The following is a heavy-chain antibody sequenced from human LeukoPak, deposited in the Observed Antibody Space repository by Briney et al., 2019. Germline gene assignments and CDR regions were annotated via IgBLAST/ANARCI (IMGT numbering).Heavy chain of an antibody. Sequence: SETLSLTCAVYGGSFCGYYWSWIRQPPGKGLEWIGEINHSGSTNYNPSLKSRVTISVDTSKNQFSLKLSSVTAADTAVYYCARGRGLRFLEWLLPRFDYWGQGTLVTVSS. CDR3: ARGRGLRFLEWLLPRFDY. CDR1: GGSFCGYY. V-gene: IGHV4-34*01. J-gene: IGHJ4*02. CDR2: INHSGST. D-gene: IGHD3-3*01.